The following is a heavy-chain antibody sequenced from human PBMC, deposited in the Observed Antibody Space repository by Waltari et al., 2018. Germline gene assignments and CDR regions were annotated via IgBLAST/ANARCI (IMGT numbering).Heavy chain of an antibody. D-gene: IGHD6-13*01. J-gene: IGHJ4*02. Sequence: QLQLQESGPGLVKPSETLSLTCTVSGGSISSSSYYWGWIRQPPGKGLEWIGSIYYSGSTYYNPSLKSRVTISVDTSKNQFSLKLSSVTAADTAVYYCARDGSPGIAAAGKVYDYWGQGTLVTVSS. CDR1: GGSISSSSYY. CDR3: ARDGSPGIAAAGKVYDY. CDR2: IYYSGST. V-gene: IGHV4-39*07.